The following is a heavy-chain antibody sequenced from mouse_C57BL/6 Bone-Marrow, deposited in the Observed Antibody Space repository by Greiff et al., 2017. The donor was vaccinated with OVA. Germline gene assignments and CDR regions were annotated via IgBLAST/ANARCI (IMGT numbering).Heavy chain of an antibody. CDR2: IDPANGHT. V-gene: IGHV14-3*01. D-gene: IGHD4-1*01. CDR3: ARDWDFDY. J-gene: IGHJ2*01. CDR1: GFTIKNTY. Sequence: VQLQQSVAELVRPGASVKLSCTASGFTIKNTYMHWVKQRPEQGLEWIGRIDPANGHTKYATKFQGKATITADTSSNTAYLQLSSLTSEDTAIYYCARDWDFDYWGQGTTLTVSS.